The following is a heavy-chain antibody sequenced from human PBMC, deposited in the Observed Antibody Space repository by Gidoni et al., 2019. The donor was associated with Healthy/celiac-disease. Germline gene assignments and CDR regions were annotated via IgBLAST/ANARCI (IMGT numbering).Heavy chain of an antibody. Sequence: QLQLQESGSGLVKPSQTLSLTCAVSGGSISSGGYSWSWIRQPPGKGLEWLGYIYHSGSTYYNPSLKSRVTISVDRSKNQFSLKLSSVTAADTAVYYCARVRADYYYYYGMDVWGQGTTVTVSS. J-gene: IGHJ6*02. CDR2: IYHSGST. V-gene: IGHV4-30-2*01. CDR1: GGSISSGGYS. CDR3: ARVRADYYYYYGMDV.